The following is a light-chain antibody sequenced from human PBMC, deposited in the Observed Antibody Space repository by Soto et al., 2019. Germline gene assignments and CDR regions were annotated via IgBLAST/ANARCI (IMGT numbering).Light chain of an antibody. CDR2: DAS. Sequence: DIQMTQSPSTLSASVGDRVTITCRASQSISNWLAWYQQKPGKAPKLLIYDASSLESGVPSRFSGGGSGTEFTLTISSLQPDDFATYYCQQYNSWTFGQGTKVEIK. J-gene: IGKJ1*01. CDR1: QSISNW. V-gene: IGKV1-5*01. CDR3: QQYNSWT.